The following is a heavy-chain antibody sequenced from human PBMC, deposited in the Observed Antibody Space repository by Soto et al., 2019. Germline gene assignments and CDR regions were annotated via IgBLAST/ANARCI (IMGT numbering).Heavy chain of an antibody. D-gene: IGHD3-22*01. V-gene: IGHV4-59*08. CDR3: ASSYYYDSSGYYQNQN. J-gene: IGHJ4*02. Sequence: SETLSLTCTVSGGSISSYYWSWIRQPPGKGLEWIGYIYYSGSTNYNPSLKSRVTISVDTSKNQFSLKLSSVTAADTAVYYCASSYYYDSSGYYQNQNWGQGTLVTVS. CDR2: IYYSGST. CDR1: GGSISSYY.